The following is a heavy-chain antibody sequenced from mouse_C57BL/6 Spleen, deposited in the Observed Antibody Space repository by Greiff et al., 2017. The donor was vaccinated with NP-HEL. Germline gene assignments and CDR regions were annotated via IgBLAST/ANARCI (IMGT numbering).Heavy chain of an antibody. CDR3: ARSRDYDERGDFGY. J-gene: IGHJ2*01. Sequence: EVQLQQSVAELVRPGASVKLSCTASGFNIKNTYMHWVKQRPEQGLEWIGRIDPANGNTKYAPKFQGKATITADRSSNTAYLQLISLTSEDPAIYYCARSRDYDERGDFGYWGQGTTLTVSS. CDR1: GFNIKNTY. V-gene: IGHV14-3*01. CDR2: IDPANGNT. D-gene: IGHD2-4*01.